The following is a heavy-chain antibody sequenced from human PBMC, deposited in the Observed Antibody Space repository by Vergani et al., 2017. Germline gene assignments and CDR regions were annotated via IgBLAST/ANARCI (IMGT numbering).Heavy chain of an antibody. Sequence: QVQLQESGPGLVRPSQTLSLTCPVSGRSIRSGSYYWSWFRQPAGKGLEWIGRFYTGGGTSYNPSLKSRVTISVDTSKNQFSLQLSSVTAADTAVYYCARDPLYSTTWPFLLLDMDVWGQGTTVTVSS. V-gene: IGHV4-61*02. CDR2: FYTGGGT. CDR1: GRSIRSGSYY. D-gene: IGHD6-13*01. J-gene: IGHJ6*02. CDR3: ARDPLYSTTWPFLLLDMDV.